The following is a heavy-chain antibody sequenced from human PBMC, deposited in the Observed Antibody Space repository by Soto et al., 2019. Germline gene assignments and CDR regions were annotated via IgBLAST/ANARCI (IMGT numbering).Heavy chain of an antibody. D-gene: IGHD4-17*01. CDR1: GFTFSSYA. Sequence: PGGSLRLSCAASGFTFSSYAMHWVRQAPGKGLEWVAVISYDGSNKYYADSVKGRFTISRDNSKNTLYLHMNSLRAEDTAVYYCASYYGDYSRRPFDPWGQGTLVTVSS. CDR3: ASYYGDYSRRPFDP. J-gene: IGHJ5*02. V-gene: IGHV3-30-3*01. CDR2: ISYDGSNK.